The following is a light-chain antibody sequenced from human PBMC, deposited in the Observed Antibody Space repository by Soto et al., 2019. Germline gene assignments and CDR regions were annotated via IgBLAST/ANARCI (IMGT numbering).Light chain of an antibody. CDR1: SGHSSYI. J-gene: IGLJ3*02. V-gene: IGLV4-60*02. Sequence: QPVLTQSSSASASLGSSVKLTCTLSSGHSSYIIAWHQQQPGKAPRYLMKLEGSGSYNKGSGVPDRFSGSSSGADRYLTISNLHFEDEADYYCETWDSNTHTVFDGGTKLTVL. CDR3: ETWDSNTHTV. CDR2: LEGSGSY.